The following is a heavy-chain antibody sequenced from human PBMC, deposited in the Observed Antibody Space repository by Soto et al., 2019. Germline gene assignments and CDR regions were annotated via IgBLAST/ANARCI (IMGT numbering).Heavy chain of an antibody. Sequence: SVKVSCKASGGTFSSYAISWVRQAPGQGLEWMGGIIPIFGTANYAQKFQGRVTITADESTSTAYMELSSLRSEDTAVYYCARDMIGGSGSYYWSDYRGQGPLVTVSS. D-gene: IGHD3-10*01. V-gene: IGHV1-69*13. CDR1: GGTFSSYA. J-gene: IGHJ4*02. CDR3: ARDMIGGSGSYYWSDY. CDR2: IIPIFGTA.